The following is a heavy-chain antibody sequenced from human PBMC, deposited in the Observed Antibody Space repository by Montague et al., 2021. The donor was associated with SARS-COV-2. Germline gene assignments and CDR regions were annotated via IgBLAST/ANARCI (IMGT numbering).Heavy chain of an antibody. CDR2: IYYSGST. CDR1: GGSITSYY. CDR3: ARTGLGAYDILTGYTVNAFDM. D-gene: IGHD3-9*01. Sequence: SETLSLTCTVSGGSITSYYWTWIRQPPAKGLEWVGRIYYSGSTNYNPSLKSRVTISVDTSKNQFSLKLSSVTAADTAVYYCARTGLGAYDILTGYTVNAFDMWGQGTMVTVSS. J-gene: IGHJ3*02. V-gene: IGHV4-59*01.